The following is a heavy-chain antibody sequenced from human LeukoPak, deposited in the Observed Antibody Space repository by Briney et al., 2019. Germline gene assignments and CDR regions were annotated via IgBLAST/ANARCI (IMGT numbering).Heavy chain of an antibody. CDR1: GGSISSGDYY. Sequence: SQTLSLTCTVSGGSISSGDYYWSWIRQPPGKGLEWIGYIYYSGSTYYNPSLKSRVTISVDMSKNKFSLKLSSVTATDTAVYYCAREGAGAHYFGYWGQGTLVTVSS. CDR2: IYYSGST. V-gene: IGHV4-30-4*01. D-gene: IGHD1-26*01. J-gene: IGHJ4*02. CDR3: AREGAGAHYFGY.